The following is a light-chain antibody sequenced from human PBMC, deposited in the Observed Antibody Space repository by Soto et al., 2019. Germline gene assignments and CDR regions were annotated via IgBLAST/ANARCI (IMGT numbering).Light chain of an antibody. CDR3: QQYHSTPPRWT. CDR1: QSVTSSY. CDR2: GAS. J-gene: IGKJ1*01. Sequence: EIVLTQSPGTLSLSPGERATLSCRASQSVTSSYLAWYQQKPGQAPRLLIYGASSRATGIPDRFSGSGSGTDFTLTINRLEPEDFAVYYCQQYHSTPPRWTFGQGTKVEI. V-gene: IGKV3-20*01.